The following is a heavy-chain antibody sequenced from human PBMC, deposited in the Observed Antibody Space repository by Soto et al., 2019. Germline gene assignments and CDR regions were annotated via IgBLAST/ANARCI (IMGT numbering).Heavy chain of an antibody. D-gene: IGHD4-17*01. J-gene: IGHJ4*02. CDR3: ARDLLNNDYGDYVLE. Sequence: SVKVSCKASGGTFSSYAISWVRQAPGQGLEWMGGITPIFGTANYAQKFQGRVTITADESTGTAYMELSSLRSEDTAVYYCARDLLNNDYGDYVLEWGQGTLVTVSS. CDR2: ITPIFGTA. CDR1: GGTFSSYA. V-gene: IGHV1-69*13.